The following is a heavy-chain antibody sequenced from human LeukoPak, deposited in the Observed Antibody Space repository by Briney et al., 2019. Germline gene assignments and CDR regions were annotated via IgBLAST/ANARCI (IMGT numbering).Heavy chain of an antibody. D-gene: IGHD3-3*01. CDR1: GGSISSGDYY. CDR3: ARVRTYYDFWSGYSYNWFDP. CDR2: IYYSGST. V-gene: IGHV4-30-4*01. Sequence: PSQTLSLTCTVSGGSISSGDYYWSWIRQPPGTGLEWIGYIYYSGSTYYNPSLKSRVTISVDTSKNQFSLKPSSVTAADTAVYYCARVRTYYDFWSGYSYNWFDPWGQGTLVTVSS. J-gene: IGHJ5*02.